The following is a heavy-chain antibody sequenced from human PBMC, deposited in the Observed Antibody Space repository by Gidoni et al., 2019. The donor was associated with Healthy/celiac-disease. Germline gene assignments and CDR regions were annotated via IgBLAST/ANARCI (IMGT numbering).Heavy chain of an antibody. D-gene: IGHD5-18*01. J-gene: IGHJ4*02. CDR1: GFPFSSYA. CDR2: ISGSGGST. Sequence: EVQLLESVGGLVQPGGSLRLSCAASGFPFSSYAMSWVRQAPGKGLEWVSAISGSGGSTYYADSVKGRFTISRDNSKNTLYLQMNSLRAEDTAVYYCAKAQSTSDTEFDYWGQGTLVTVSS. CDR3: AKAQSTSDTEFDY. V-gene: IGHV3-23*01.